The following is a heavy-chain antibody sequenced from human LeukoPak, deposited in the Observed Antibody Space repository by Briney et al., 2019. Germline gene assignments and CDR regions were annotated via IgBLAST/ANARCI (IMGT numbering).Heavy chain of an antibody. V-gene: IGHV3-23*01. J-gene: IGHJ4*02. CDR1: GFTFSSYA. CDR2: ISGSAGST. D-gene: IGHD3-3*02. CDR3: AKDSPEAHFWSGYTFYFDY. Sequence: GGSLRLSCAASGFTFSSYAMSWVRQAPGKGLEWVSAISGSAGSTYYADSVKGRFTISRDNSKNTLYLQMNSLRAEDTAVYYCAKDSPEAHFWSGYTFYFDYWGQGTLVTVSS.